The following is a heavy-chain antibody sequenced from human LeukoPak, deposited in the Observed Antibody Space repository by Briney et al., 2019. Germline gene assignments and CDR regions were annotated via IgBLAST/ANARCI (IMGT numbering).Heavy chain of an antibody. Sequence: SETLSHTCAVSGYSISSGYYWGWIRQPPGKGLEWIGSIYHSGSTYYNPSLKSRVTISVDTSKNQFSLKLSSVTAADTAVYYCAAPRGYDSSGYYYDGNWFDPWGQGTLVTVSS. J-gene: IGHJ5*02. D-gene: IGHD3-22*01. CDR1: GYSISSGYY. V-gene: IGHV4-38-2*01. CDR2: IYHSGST. CDR3: AAPRGYDSSGYYYDGNWFDP.